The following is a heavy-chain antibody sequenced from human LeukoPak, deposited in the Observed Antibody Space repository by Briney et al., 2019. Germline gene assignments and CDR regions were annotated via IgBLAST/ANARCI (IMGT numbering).Heavy chain of an antibody. Sequence: PGGSLRLSCAASGFTFSSYAMSWVRQAPGKGLEWWSGICGSGGSTYYADSVKGRFTISRDNSKNTLYLQMNSLRAEDTAVYYCAKDATYYDILTGYYPGPEYFQHWGQGTLVTVSS. CDR3: AKDATYYDILTGYYPGPEYFQH. D-gene: IGHD3-9*01. CDR2: ICGSGGST. CDR1: GFTFSSYA. J-gene: IGHJ1*01. V-gene: IGHV3-23*01.